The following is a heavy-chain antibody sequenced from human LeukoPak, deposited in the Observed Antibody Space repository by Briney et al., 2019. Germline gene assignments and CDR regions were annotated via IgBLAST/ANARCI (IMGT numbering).Heavy chain of an antibody. CDR2: ISSSSSYI. D-gene: IGHD3-22*01. V-gene: IGHV3-21*01. CDR3: ARDTLRGDMIVVAQAGIGH. CDR1: GFTFSSYS. J-gene: IGHJ4*02. Sequence: GGSLRLSCAASGFTFSSYSMNWVRQAPGKGLEWVSSISSSSSYIYYADSVKGRFTISRDNAKNSLYLQMNSLRAEDTAVYYCARDTLRGDMIVVAQAGIGHWGQGTLVTVSS.